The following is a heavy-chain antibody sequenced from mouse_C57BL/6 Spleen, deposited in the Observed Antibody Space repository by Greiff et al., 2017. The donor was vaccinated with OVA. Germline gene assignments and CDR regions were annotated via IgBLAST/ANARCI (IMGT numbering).Heavy chain of an antibody. V-gene: IGHV1-9*01. CDR3: ARAREWSGYYFDY. D-gene: IGHD1-3*01. CDR1: GYTFTGYC. Sequence: QVQLQQSGPELMKPGASVKLSCKATGYTFTGYCIKWVKQSPGHGLEWIGEIIPSSGSTSYNQKFKGKATFTADTSSNTACMHLSSLTSEDSAIYDCARAREWSGYYFDYWGQGTTLTVSS. CDR2: IIPSSGST. J-gene: IGHJ2*01.